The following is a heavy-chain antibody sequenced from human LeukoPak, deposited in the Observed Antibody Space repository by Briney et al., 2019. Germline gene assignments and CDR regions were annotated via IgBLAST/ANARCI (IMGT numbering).Heavy chain of an antibody. CDR1: GFTFSNFA. CDR2: IKSKTDGGTT. Sequence: GGSLRLSCAASGFTFSNFAMSWVRQAPGKGLEWVGRIKSKTDGGTTDYAAPVKGRFTISRDDSKNTLYLQMNSLKTEDTAVYYCTTEPFYYDSSGFLDYWGQGTLVTVSS. V-gene: IGHV3-15*01. CDR3: TTEPFYYDSSGFLDY. D-gene: IGHD3-22*01. J-gene: IGHJ4*02.